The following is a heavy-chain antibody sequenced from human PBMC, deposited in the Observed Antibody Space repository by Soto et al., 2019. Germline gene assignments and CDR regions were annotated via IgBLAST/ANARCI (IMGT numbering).Heavy chain of an antibody. CDR3: ARDGFEYGDNYDY. CDR1: GFTFSSYG. Sequence: GGSLRLSCAASGFTFSSYGMHWVRQAPGKGLEWVAVIWYDGSNKYYADSVKGRFTISRDNSKNTLYLQMNSLRAEDTAVYYCARDGFEYGDNYDYWGQGTLVTVSS. CDR2: IWYDGSNK. J-gene: IGHJ4*02. V-gene: IGHV3-33*01. D-gene: IGHD4-17*01.